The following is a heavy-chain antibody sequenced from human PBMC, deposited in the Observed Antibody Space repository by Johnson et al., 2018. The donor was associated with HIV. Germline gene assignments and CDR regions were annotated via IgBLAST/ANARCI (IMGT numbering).Heavy chain of an antibody. J-gene: IGHJ3*02. CDR2: MSYDGSDK. D-gene: IGHD3-22*01. CDR1: GFTFSSYW. V-gene: IGHV3-30*18. Sequence: QVQLVESGGGLVQPGGSLRLSCAASGFTFSSYWMSWVRQAPGKGLEWVAVMSYDGSDKYYTDSVKGRFPISRDNSKNTLYLQMNSLRAEDTAVYYCAKGPLYYYDSRLGSGAFDIWGQGTMVTVSS. CDR3: AKGPLYYYDSRLGSGAFDI.